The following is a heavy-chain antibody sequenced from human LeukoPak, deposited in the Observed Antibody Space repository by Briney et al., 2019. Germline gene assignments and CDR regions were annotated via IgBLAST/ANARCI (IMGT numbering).Heavy chain of an antibody. CDR3: ATLSPSYGSGSIADAFDI. V-gene: IGHV1-69*05. CDR1: GGTFSSYA. D-gene: IGHD3-10*01. Sequence: ASVKVSCKASGGTFSSYAISWVRQPPGQGLEWMGRIIPIFGTANYAQTFQGTVTITTDESTSTAYMELSSLRSEDTAVYYCATLSPSYGSGSIADAFDIWGEGTMVTVSS. CDR2: IIPIFGTA. J-gene: IGHJ3*02.